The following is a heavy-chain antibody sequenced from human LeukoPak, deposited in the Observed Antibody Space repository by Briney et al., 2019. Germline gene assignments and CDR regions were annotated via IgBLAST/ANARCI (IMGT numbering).Heavy chain of an antibody. J-gene: IGHJ6*03. CDR3: AKDHAGTTYYYYMDV. CDR2: ISYDGSNK. Sequence: GGSLRLSCAASGFTFSSYAMHWVRQAPGKELEWVAVISYDGSNKYYADSVKGRFTISRDNSKNTLYLQMNSLRAEDTAVYYCAKDHAGTTYYYYMDVWGKGTTVTVSS. D-gene: IGHD1-7*01. CDR1: GFTFSSYA. V-gene: IGHV3-30-3*01.